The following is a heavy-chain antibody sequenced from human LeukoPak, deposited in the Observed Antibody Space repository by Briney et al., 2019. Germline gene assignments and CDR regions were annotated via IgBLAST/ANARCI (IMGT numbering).Heavy chain of an antibody. CDR3: ARDQEGFDY. V-gene: IGHV1-46*01. J-gene: IGHJ4*02. Sequence: ASVRVSCKASGGTFSSYAISWVRQAPGQGLEWMGMIYPRDGSTSYAQKFQGRVTVTRDTSTSTVHMELSGLRSEDTAVYYCARDQEGFDYWGQGTLVTVSS. CDR2: IYPRDGST. CDR1: GGTFSSYA.